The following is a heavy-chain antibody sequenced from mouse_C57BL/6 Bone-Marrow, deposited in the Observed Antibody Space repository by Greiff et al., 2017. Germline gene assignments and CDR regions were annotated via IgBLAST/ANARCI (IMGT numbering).Heavy chain of an antibody. V-gene: IGHV1-55*01. CDR3: ARSGPLGRSFDY. J-gene: IGHJ2*01. CDR1: GYTFTSYW. CDR2: IYPTSGRT. D-gene: IGHD4-1*01. Sequence: QVQLQQPGAELVQPGASVKMSCKASGYTFTSYWITWVKQRPGQGLEWIGDIYPTSGRTNYNEKFKSKAILTVDTSSNTAYMQLSILTSEDSAVFYCARSGPLGRSFDYWGQGTTLTVSS.